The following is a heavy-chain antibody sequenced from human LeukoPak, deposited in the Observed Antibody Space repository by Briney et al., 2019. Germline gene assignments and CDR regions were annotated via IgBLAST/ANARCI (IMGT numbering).Heavy chain of an antibody. V-gene: IGHV3-66*01. Sequence: GGSLRLSCADSGFTVSSYYMSWVRQAPGKGLEWVSVIYSGGSTYYADSVKGRFTISRDNSKNTLYLQMNSLRAEDTAVYYCARDVTTMVREGDAFDIWGQGTMVTVSS. J-gene: IGHJ3*02. CDR3: ARDVTTMVREGDAFDI. D-gene: IGHD3-10*01. CDR2: IYSGGST. CDR1: GFTVSSYY.